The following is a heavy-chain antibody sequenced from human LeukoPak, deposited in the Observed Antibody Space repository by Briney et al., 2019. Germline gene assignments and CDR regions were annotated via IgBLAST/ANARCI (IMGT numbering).Heavy chain of an antibody. Sequence: GSLRLSCAASGLTFSSPSMNLVRQAPGEGLEWVSSIRASDSYIYYADSVKGRFTISRDNAKNSLYLQMNSLRAEDTAVYYCARARAGYCDSTSCYGFDYWGQGTLVTVSS. V-gene: IGHV3-21*01. CDR1: GLTFSSPS. D-gene: IGHD2-2*01. J-gene: IGHJ4*02. CDR2: IRASDSYI. CDR3: ARARAGYCDSTSCYGFDY.